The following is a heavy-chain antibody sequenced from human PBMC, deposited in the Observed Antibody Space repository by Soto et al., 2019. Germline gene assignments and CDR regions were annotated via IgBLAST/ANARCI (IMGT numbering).Heavy chain of an antibody. Sequence: QVRLVESGGGVVQPGRSLRLSCAASGFIFSTYGMHWVRQAPGKGLQWVAVVSDDGYTTYYAESVKGRLAVSRDSSKNTLYLQLSNLRIEDTAVYYCAREGHHVVGPDASSFDYWGQGTLVTVSS. CDR3: AREGHHVVGPDASSFDY. V-gene: IGHV3-30*03. D-gene: IGHD2-2*01. J-gene: IGHJ4*02. CDR1: GFIFSTYG. CDR2: VSDDGYTT.